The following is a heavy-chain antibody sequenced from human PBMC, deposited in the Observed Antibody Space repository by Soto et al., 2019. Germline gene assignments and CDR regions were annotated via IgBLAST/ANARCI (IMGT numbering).Heavy chain of an antibody. CDR1: GGTFSSYT. CDR2: IIPILGIA. J-gene: IGHJ3*02. D-gene: IGHD3-10*02. V-gene: IGHV1-69*02. CDR3: SRAEGFFSTCSHGFDI. Sequence: QVQLVQSGAEVKKPGSSVKVSCKTSGGTFSSYTLGWVRQAPGQGLEWMGRIIPILGIAKYAQKFQGRVTITADKSTGTAYMELSSLRSEDTAVYYCSRAEGFFSTCSHGFDIWGQGTMVTVS.